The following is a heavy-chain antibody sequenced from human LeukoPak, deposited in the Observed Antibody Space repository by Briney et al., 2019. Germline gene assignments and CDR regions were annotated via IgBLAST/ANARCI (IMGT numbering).Heavy chain of an antibody. CDR1: GFTFSGYW. Sequence: GGSLRLSCAASGFTFSGYWMSWVRQAPGKGLEWVANIRTDGNKKYYVDSVKGRFTISRDNAQNSMSLQMNSLRAEDTAVYYCAREGVYFDLLSGPLQYWGHGTLVIVSS. CDR2: IRTDGNKK. CDR3: AREGVYFDLLSGPLQY. D-gene: IGHD3-3*01. J-gene: IGHJ4*01. V-gene: IGHV3-7*01.